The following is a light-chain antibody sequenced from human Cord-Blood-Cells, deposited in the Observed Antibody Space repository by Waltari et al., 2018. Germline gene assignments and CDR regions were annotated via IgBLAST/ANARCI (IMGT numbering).Light chain of an antibody. V-gene: IGKV4-1*01. CDR1: QSVLYSSNNKNY. CDR2: WAS. J-gene: IGKJ4*01. CDR3: QQYYSTPPT. Sequence: DIVMTQSPDSLAVSLGEMGTINCKSSQSVLYSSNNKNYLAWYQQKPGQPPKLLIYWASTRESGVPDRFSGSGSGTDFTLTISSLQAEDVAVYYCQQYYSTPPTFGGGTKVEIK.